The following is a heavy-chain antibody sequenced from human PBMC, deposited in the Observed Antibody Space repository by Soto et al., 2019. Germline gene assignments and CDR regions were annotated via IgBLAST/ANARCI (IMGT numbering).Heavy chain of an antibody. CDR3: AHRPIVGAAI. V-gene: IGHV4-4*02. J-gene: IGHJ4*02. CDR1: GGSISNSNW. D-gene: IGHD1-26*01. Sequence: SETLSLTCAVFGGSISNSNWWTWVRQPPGKGLDWIGEIFHSGSTNYNSSLMGRVTVSVDKANNQFSLKLSSVTAADTAVYYCAHRPIVGAAIWGQGTLVTVSS. CDR2: IFHSGST.